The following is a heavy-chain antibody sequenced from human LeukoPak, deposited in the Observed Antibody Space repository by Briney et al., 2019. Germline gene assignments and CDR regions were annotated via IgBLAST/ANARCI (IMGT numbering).Heavy chain of an antibody. V-gene: IGHV1-8*02. CDR3: ARGIEAGVDY. J-gene: IGHJ4*02. CDR2: MSPGSGYT. CDR1: GYTFTSYD. D-gene: IGHD6-25*01. Sequence: GASVKVSCKTSGYTFTSYDINWVRQATGQGLEWLGWMSPGSGYTGYAQKFQGRVTMTRDISITTAYVELGSLRSEDTAVYYCARGIEAGVDYWGQGTLVTVPS.